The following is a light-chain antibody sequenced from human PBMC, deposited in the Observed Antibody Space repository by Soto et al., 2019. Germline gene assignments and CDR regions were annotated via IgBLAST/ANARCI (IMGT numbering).Light chain of an antibody. V-gene: IGKV3-20*01. CDR2: GAS. CDR1: QSVSSSC. CDR3: QHYSGDRAT. J-gene: IGKJ1*01. Sequence: EIVLTQSPGTLSLSPGERATLSCRASQSVSSSCLAWYQQKPGQAPRLLISGASSRATGIPDRFSGSGSGTDFTLTISRLEPEDFATYYCQHYSGDRATFGQGTKVDI.